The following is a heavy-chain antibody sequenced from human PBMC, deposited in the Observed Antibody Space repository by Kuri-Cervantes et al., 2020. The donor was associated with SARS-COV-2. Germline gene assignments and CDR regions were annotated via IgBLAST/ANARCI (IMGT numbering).Heavy chain of an antibody. Sequence: ETLSLTCAASGFTFSSYSMNWVRQAPGKGLEWVSSISSSSSYIYYADSVKGRFTISRDNAKNSLYLQMNSLRAEDTAVYYCARVGLGGDFDYWGQGTLVTVSS. D-gene: IGHD3-16*01. CDR1: GFTFSSYS. J-gene: IGHJ4*02. V-gene: IGHV3-21*01. CDR2: ISSSSSYI. CDR3: ARVGLGGDFDY.